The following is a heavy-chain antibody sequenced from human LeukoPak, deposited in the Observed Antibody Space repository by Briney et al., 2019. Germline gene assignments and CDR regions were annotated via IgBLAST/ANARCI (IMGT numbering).Heavy chain of an antibody. Sequence: GGSLRLSCAASGFTFDDYAMHWVRQAPGKGLEWVAVIPYDGSNKYYADSVKGRFTISRDNSKNTLYLQMNSLRAEDTAVYYCAKTLANRFDYWGQGTLVTVSS. J-gene: IGHJ4*02. CDR2: IPYDGSNK. V-gene: IGHV3-30*18. D-gene: IGHD2/OR15-2a*01. CDR3: AKTLANRFDY. CDR1: GFTFDDYA.